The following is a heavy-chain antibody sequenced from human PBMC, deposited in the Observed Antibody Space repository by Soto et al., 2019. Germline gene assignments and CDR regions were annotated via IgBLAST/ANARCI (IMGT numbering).Heavy chain of an antibody. CDR1: GGSISSGGYY. D-gene: IGHD4-4*01. CDR3: ARAVYSNYFRYFDL. CDR2: IYYSGST. J-gene: IGHJ2*01. Sequence: QVQLQESGPGLVKPSQTLSLTCTVSGGSISSGGYYWSWIRQHPGKGLEWIGYIYYSGSTYYNPSLKSRVTISVDTSKNQSSLKLISVTAADTAVYYCARAVYSNYFRYFDLWVRGTLVTVSS. V-gene: IGHV4-31*03.